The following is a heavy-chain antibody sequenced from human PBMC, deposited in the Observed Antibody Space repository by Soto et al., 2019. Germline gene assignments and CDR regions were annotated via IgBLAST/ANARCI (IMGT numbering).Heavy chain of an antibody. J-gene: IGHJ6*03. CDR1: GFTVSSNY. CDR3: AHYFYFYYYMDV. CDR2: IYSGGST. Sequence: GGSLRLSCAASGFTVSSNYMSWVRQAPGKGLEWVSVIYSGGSTYYADSVKGRFTISRDNSKNTLYLQMNSLRAEDTAVYYCAHYFYFYYYMDVWGKGTTVTAP. V-gene: IGHV3-66*01.